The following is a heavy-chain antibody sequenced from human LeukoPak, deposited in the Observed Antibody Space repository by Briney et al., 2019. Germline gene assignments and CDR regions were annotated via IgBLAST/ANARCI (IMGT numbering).Heavy chain of an antibody. CDR3: AKSGGMAD. D-gene: IGHD2-15*01. Sequence: GGSLRLSCAASGFTFSSYGMHWVRQAPGKGLEWVAVISYDGSNKYYADSVRGRFTISRDNSKNTLYLQMNSLRAEDTAVYYCAKSGGMADWGQGTLVTVSS. CDR1: GFTFSSYG. CDR2: ISYDGSNK. J-gene: IGHJ4*02. V-gene: IGHV3-30*18.